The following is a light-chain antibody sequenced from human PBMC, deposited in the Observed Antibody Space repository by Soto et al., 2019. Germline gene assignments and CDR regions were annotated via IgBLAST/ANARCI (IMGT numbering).Light chain of an antibody. CDR1: QGIRNE. Sequence: AIQMTQSPSSLSASVGDRVTITCRASQGIRNELGWYQQRPGKAPKLLIYAASTLESGVPSRFSASGSGTDFTLTISSLRPEYFATYYCLQDSNYPRTFGQGTKVEIK. CDR3: LQDSNYPRT. CDR2: AAS. J-gene: IGKJ1*01. V-gene: IGKV1-6*01.